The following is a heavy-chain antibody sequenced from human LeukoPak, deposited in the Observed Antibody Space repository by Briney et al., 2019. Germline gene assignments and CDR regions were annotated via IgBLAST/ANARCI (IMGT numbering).Heavy chain of an antibody. J-gene: IGHJ5*02. D-gene: IGHD6-13*01. CDR2: ISYDGSNK. Sequence: PGGSLRLSCAASGFTFSTYAMHWVRQAPGKGLEWVAVISYDGSNKYYADSVKGRFTISRDNSKNTLYLQMNSLRAEDTAVYYCAITGYSTDNWFDPWGQGTLVTVSS. CDR3: AITGYSTDNWFDP. V-gene: IGHV3-30*04. CDR1: GFTFSTYA.